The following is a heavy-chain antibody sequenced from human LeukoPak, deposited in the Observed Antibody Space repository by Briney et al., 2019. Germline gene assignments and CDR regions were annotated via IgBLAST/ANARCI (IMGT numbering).Heavy chain of an antibody. J-gene: IGHJ4*02. CDR3: ARDHDILTGRGFYFDS. D-gene: IGHD3-9*01. CDR2: ISTTTTTI. V-gene: IGHV3-11*01. CDR1: GFTFADFY. Sequence: GGSLSLSCAASGFTFADFYMSWIRQAPGKGLEWVSSISTTTTTIYYADSVKGRFTISRDNAKNSLFLEMSSLRSEDTALYYCARDHDILTGRGFYFDSWGQGTLVTVSS.